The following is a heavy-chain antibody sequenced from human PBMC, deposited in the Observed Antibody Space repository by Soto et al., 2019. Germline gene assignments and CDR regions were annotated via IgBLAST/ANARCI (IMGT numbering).Heavy chain of an antibody. CDR2: IIPIFGTA. CDR3: ARTYRNYDFWSGYSSWFDP. CDR1: GGTFSSYA. V-gene: IGHV1-69*13. D-gene: IGHD3-3*01. J-gene: IGHJ5*02. Sequence: WASVKVSCKASGGTFSSYAISWVRQAPGQGLEWMGGIIPIFGTANYAQKFQGRVTITADESTSTAYMELSSLRSEDTAVYYCARTYRNYDFWSGYSSWFDPWGQGTPVTVSS.